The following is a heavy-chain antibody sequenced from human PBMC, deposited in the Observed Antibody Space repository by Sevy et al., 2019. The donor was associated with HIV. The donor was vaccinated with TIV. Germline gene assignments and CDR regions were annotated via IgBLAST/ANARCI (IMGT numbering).Heavy chain of an antibody. V-gene: IGHV1-69*13. CDR3: ARTNTYYYDSSGYYNWFDP. J-gene: IGHJ5*02. CDR2: IIPIFGTA. Sequence: ASVKVSCKASGGTFSSYAISWVRQAPGQGLEWMGGIIPIFGTANYAQKFQGRVTITADESTSTAYMGLGSLRSEDTAVDYCARTNTYYYDSSGYYNWFDPWGQGTLVTVSS. CDR1: GGTFSSYA. D-gene: IGHD3-22*01.